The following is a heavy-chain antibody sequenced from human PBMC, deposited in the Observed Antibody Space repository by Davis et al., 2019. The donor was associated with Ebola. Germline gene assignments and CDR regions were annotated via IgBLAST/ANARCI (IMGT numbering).Heavy chain of an antibody. D-gene: IGHD2-15*01. CDR2: INPSGGST. CDR1: GYTFTSYD. Sequence: ASVKVSCKASGYTFTSYDINWVRQATGQGLEWMGIINPSGGSTSYAQKFQGRVTMTTTPSTSTAYMELRSLRSDDTAVYYCARSAGTIVVVVAATGYYYYGMDVWGQGTTVTVSS. J-gene: IGHJ6*02. CDR3: ARSAGTIVVVVAATGYYYYGMDV. V-gene: IGHV1-46*01.